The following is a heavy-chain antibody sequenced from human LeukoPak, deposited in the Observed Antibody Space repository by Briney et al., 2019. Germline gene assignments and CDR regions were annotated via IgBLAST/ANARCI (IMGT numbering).Heavy chain of an antibody. CDR3: ASGASKRYFDY. J-gene: IGHJ4*02. Sequence: GRSLRLSCAASGFTFSGYAMHWVRQAPGKGLEWVAVISYDGSNKYYADSVKGRFTISRDNSKNTLYLQMNSLRAEDTAVYYCASGASKRYFDYWGQGTLVTVSS. D-gene: IGHD4-11*01. CDR1: GFTFSGYA. V-gene: IGHV3-30*04. CDR2: ISYDGSNK.